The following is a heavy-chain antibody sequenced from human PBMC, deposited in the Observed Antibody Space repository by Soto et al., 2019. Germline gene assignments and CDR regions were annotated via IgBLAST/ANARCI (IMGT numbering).Heavy chain of an antibody. V-gene: IGHV3-15*01. CDR3: TFGGYCSGGSCYVDY. Sequence: EVQLVESGGGLVKPGGSLRLSCAASGFTFSNAWMSWVRQAPGKGLEWVGRIKSKTDGGTTDYAAPVKGRFTISRDDSKNTLYLQMNSLKTEDTAVYYCTFGGYCSGGSCYVDYWGQGTLVTVSS. D-gene: IGHD2-15*01. CDR1: GFTFSNAW. CDR2: IKSKTDGGTT. J-gene: IGHJ4*02.